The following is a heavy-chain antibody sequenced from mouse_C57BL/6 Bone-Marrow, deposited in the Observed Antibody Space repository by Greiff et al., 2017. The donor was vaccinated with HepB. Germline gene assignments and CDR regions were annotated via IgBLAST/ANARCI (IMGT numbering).Heavy chain of an antibody. CDR3: TTGYGSSSYWYFDV. J-gene: IGHJ1*03. Sequence: VQLQQSGAELVRPGASVKLSCTASGFNIKDDYMHWVKQRPEQGLEWIGWIDPENGDTKYASKFQGKATITADTSSNTAYLQLSSLTSEDTAVYYCTTGYGSSSYWYFDVWGTGTTVTVSS. D-gene: IGHD1-1*01. V-gene: IGHV14-4*01. CDR2: IDPENGDT. CDR1: GFNIKDDY.